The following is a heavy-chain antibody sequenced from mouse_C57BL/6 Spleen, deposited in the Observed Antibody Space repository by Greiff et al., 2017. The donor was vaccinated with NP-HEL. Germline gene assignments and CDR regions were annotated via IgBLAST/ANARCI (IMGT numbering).Heavy chain of an antibody. CDR1: GFNIKDDY. Sequence: VHVKQSGAELVRPGASVKLSCTASGFNIKDDYMHWVKQRPEQGLEWIGWIDPENGDTEYASKFQGKATITADTSSNTAYLQLSSLTSEDTAVYYCTKGGSSWFAYWGQRTLVTVSA. V-gene: IGHV14-4*01. J-gene: IGHJ3*01. CDR2: IDPENGDT. CDR3: TKGGSSWFAY.